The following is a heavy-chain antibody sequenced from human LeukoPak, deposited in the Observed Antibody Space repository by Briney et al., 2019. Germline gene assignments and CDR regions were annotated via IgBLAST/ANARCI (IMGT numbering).Heavy chain of an antibody. Sequence: ASVKVSYKASGGTFSSYAISWVRQAPGQGLEWMGGIIPIFGTANYAQKFQGRVTITADESTSTAYMELSSLRSEDTAVYYCARYQGLGSSGYILDYWGQGTLVTVSS. J-gene: IGHJ4*02. CDR2: IIPIFGTA. CDR1: GGTFSSYA. V-gene: IGHV1-69*13. D-gene: IGHD3-22*01. CDR3: ARYQGLGSSGYILDY.